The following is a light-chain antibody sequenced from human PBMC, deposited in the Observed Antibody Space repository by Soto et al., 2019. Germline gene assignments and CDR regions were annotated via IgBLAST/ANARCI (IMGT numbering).Light chain of an antibody. CDR2: EGS. Sequence: QSALTQPASVSGSPGQSITISCTGTSSDVGSYNFVSWYQQHPGKAPKLMIYEGSKRPSGVSNRFSGSKSGNTASLTISGLQPEDEADYYCCSSEGDSAWVFGGGTKVTVL. J-gene: IGLJ3*02. CDR3: CSSEGDSAWV. V-gene: IGLV2-23*01. CDR1: SSDVGSYNF.